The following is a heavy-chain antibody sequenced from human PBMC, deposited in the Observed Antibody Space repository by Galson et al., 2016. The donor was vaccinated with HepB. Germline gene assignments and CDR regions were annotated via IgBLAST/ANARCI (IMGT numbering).Heavy chain of an antibody. Sequence: SLRLSCAASGFTFGDHHYVDWVRQAPGKGLEWIGRSRDRAASYRTEFVASVKGRFTISRDDSKSSLYLQMNSLKTEDTAVYYCARLQYDGSVFHPFDCWGQGTLVTVSS. CDR1: GFTFGDHHY. D-gene: IGHD3-22*01. CDR3: ARLQYDGSVFHPFDC. CDR2: SRDRAASYRT. V-gene: IGHV3-72*01. J-gene: IGHJ4*02.